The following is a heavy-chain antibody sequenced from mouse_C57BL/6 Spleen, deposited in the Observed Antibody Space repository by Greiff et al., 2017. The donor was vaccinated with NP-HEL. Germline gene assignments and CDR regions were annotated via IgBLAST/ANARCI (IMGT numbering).Heavy chain of an antibody. CDR2: INPSNGGT. V-gene: IGHV1-53*01. J-gene: IGHJ2*01. CDR1: GYTFTSYW. Sequence: QVQLKQPGTELVKPGASVKLSCKASGYTFTSYWMHWVKQRPGQGLEWIGNINPSNGGTNYNEKFKSKATLTVDKSSSTAYMQLSSLTSEDSAVYYCARERVYYGNYYYFDYWGQGTTLTVSS. CDR3: ARERVYYGNYYYFDY. D-gene: IGHD2-1*01.